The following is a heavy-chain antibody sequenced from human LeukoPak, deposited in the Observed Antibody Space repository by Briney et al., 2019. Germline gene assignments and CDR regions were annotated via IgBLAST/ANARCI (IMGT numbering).Heavy chain of an antibody. D-gene: IGHD3-10*01. V-gene: IGHV3-23*01. Sequence: GGSLRLSCAASGFTFSSYDMSWVRQAPGKGLEWVSAISGSGGSTYYADSVKGRFTISRDNSKNTLYLQMNSLRAEDTAVYYCAKSPGSGRYYYFDYWGQGTLVTVSS. CDR2: ISGSGGST. J-gene: IGHJ4*02. CDR1: GFTFSSYD. CDR3: AKSPGSGRYYYFDY.